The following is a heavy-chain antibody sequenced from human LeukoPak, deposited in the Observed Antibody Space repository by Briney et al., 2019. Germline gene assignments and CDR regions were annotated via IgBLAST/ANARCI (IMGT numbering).Heavy chain of an antibody. D-gene: IGHD3-22*01. CDR1: GGSISSYY. CDR3: ARRGYYDSSGYLVDAFDI. CDR2: IYTSGST. J-gene: IGHJ3*02. V-gene: IGHV4-4*09. Sequence: SDTLSLTCTVSGGSISSYYWSWIRQPPGKGLEWIGYIYTSGSTNYNPSLKSRVTISVDTSKNQFSLKLSSVTAADTAVYYCARRGYYDSSGYLVDAFDIWGQGTMVTVSS.